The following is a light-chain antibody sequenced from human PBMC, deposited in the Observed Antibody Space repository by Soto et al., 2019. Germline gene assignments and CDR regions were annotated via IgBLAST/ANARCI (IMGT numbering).Light chain of an antibody. CDR1: QSVTSS. Sequence: EIVLTQSPGTLSLSPGERATLSCRASQSVTSSLAWYQQKPGQAPRLLIYGASSRATGIPARLSGSGSGTDFTLTISRLEPEDFAVYYCQQYCGAPRTFGQGTKVDIK. V-gene: IGKV3-20*01. CDR3: QQYCGAPRT. CDR2: GAS. J-gene: IGKJ1*01.